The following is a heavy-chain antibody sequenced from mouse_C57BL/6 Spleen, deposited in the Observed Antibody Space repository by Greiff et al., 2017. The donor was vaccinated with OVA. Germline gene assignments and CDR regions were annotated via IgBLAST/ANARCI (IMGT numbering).Heavy chain of an antibody. CDR3: ARSGGNYDYAMDY. CDR2: IYPGSGNT. CDR1: GYTFTDYY. J-gene: IGHJ4*01. D-gene: IGHD2-1*01. V-gene: IGHV1-76*01. Sequence: VHLVESGAELVRPGASVKLSCKASGYTFTDYYINWVKQRPGQGLEWIARIYPGSGNTYYNEKFKGKATLTAEKSSSTAYMQLSSLTSEDSAVYFCARSGGNYDYAMDYWGQGTSVTVSS.